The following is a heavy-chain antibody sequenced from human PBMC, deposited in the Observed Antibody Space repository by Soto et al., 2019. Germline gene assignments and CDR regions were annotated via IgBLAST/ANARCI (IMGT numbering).Heavy chain of an antibody. CDR2: ISFYNGHT. CDR3: ASATSIAVAGKET. D-gene: IGHD6-19*01. CDR1: GDTVTKYG. V-gene: IGHV1-18*01. J-gene: IGHJ4*02. Sequence: QVQLVQSGGEVKKPGASVKVSCKASGDTVTKYGISWVRQAPGQGLEWLGWISFYNGHTNYALKFQDRITFTTDTSPSTASMELRSLTSDATAVYYCASATSIAVAGKETWGQGTLVTVSS.